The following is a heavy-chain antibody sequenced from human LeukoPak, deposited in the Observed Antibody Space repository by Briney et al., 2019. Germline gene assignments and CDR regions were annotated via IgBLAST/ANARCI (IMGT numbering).Heavy chain of an antibody. CDR2: IGPSRVNI. D-gene: IGHD2-21*01. CDR1: GFTFSSYS. Sequence: PGGSLRLSCAASGFTFSSYSMNWVRQAPGKGLEWISYIGPSRVNIGYADSVKGRCTISRDNAKNSLFLQMNSLSDEDTAVYYCVRDTLWCFDSWGQGTLVTVSS. J-gene: IGHJ4*02. CDR3: VRDTLWCFDS. V-gene: IGHV3-48*02.